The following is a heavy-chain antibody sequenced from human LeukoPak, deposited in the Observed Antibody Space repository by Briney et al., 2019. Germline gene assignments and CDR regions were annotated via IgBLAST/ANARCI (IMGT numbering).Heavy chain of an antibody. J-gene: IGHJ3*02. D-gene: IGHD2-15*01. Sequence: SETLSLTCTVSGGSIRSYYWTWIRQPPGKGLESIGYIYDSGTTNYNPSLKGRVTISVDTSKNQFSLKLSSVTAADTAVYYCARADCSGGSCYAFDIWGQGTMVTVSS. CDR2: IYDSGTT. CDR1: GGSIRSYY. V-gene: IGHV4-59*01. CDR3: ARADCSGGSCYAFDI.